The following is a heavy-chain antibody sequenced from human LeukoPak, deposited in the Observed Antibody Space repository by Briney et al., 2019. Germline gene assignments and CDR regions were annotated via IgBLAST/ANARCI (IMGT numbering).Heavy chain of an antibody. V-gene: IGHV3-23*01. J-gene: IGHJ4*02. CDR2: INVSGGST. Sequence: SGGSLRLSCVASGFTFSSYAMSWVRQAPGKGLEWVSGINVSGGSTFYADSVRGRFTISRDNSKNTLYLQMNSLRAEDTAVYYCAKDQYCTGTSCYVGYWGQGTLVTVSS. CDR3: AKDQYCTGTSCYVGY. CDR1: GFTFSSYA. D-gene: IGHD2-2*01.